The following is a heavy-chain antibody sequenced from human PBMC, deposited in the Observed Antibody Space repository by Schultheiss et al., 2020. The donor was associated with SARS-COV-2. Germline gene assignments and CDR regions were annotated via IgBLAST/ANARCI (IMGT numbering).Heavy chain of an antibody. J-gene: IGHJ5*02. CDR1: GFTFSSYG. CDR2: ISYDGSNK. CDR3: AVMVRGEPRIRDRWWFDP. V-gene: IGHV3-30*12. Sequence: GGSLRLSCAASGFTFSSYGMHWVRQAPGKGLEWVAVISYDGSNKYYADSVKGRFTISRDNSKNTLYLQMNSLRAEDTAVYYCAVMVRGEPRIRDRWWFDPWGQGTLVTVSS. D-gene: IGHD3-10*01.